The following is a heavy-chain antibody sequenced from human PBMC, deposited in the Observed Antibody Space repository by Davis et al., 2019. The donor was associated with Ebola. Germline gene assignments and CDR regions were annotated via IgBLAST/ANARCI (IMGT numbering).Heavy chain of an antibody. CDR3: ATLAAAGTVGWDY. CDR2: IYPADSDT. CDR1: GYSFANYW. V-gene: IGHV5-51*01. D-gene: IGHD6-13*01. Sequence: GGSLRLSCKGSGYSFANYWIGWVRQMPGKGLEWMGIIYPADSDTRYSPSFQGQVTISADKSISTAYLQWSSLKASDSAMYYCATLAAAGTVGWDYWGQGTLVTVSS. J-gene: IGHJ4*02.